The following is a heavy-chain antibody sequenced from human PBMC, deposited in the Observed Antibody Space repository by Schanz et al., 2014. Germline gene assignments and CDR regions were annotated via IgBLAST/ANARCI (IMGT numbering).Heavy chain of an antibody. CDR2: IWYDGNNK. Sequence: QVQLVESGGGVVQPGRSLRLSCAASGFTFSNFAIHWVRQAPGKGLEWVAVIWYDGNNKYYADSVKGRFTISRDNSKNILYLQMNSLRAEDTAVYYCAKDIAPLAARPGYGMDVWGQGTTVTVSS. CDR1: GFTFSNFA. V-gene: IGHV3-33*06. J-gene: IGHJ6*02. D-gene: IGHD6-13*01. CDR3: AKDIAPLAARPGYGMDV.